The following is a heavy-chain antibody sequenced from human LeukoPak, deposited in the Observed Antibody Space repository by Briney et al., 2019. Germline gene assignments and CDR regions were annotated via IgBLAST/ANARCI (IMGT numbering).Heavy chain of an antibody. J-gene: IGHJ4*02. CDR1: GFTFNTYW. CDR2: TNSDGSGT. CDR3: ARDSVAASGDFDY. D-gene: IGHD6-13*01. V-gene: IGHV3-74*01. Sequence: GGSLRLSCAASGFTFNTYWMHWVRQAPGKGLVGVSRTNSDGSGTRYADSVKGRFTISRDNAKNTLYLQMNSLRAEDTAVYYCARDSVAASGDFDYWGQGTLVTVSS.